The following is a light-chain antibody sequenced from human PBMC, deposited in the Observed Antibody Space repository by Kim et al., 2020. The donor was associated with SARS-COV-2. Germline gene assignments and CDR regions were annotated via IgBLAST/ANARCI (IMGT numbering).Light chain of an antibody. CDR1: SGNIADNY. V-gene: IGLV6-57*03. CDR3: QSYDISNVI. CDR2: EDS. Sequence: GNTVTSSGPRTSGNIADNYVQWYQQRPGSAPTIVIYEDSERPSGVPDRFSGSIDTSSSSASLTISGLKTEDEADYYCQSYDISNVIFGGGTQLTVL. J-gene: IGLJ2*01.